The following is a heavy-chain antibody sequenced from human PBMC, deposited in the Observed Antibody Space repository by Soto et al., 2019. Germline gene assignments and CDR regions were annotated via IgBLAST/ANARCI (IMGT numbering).Heavy chain of an antibody. CDR3: ASNRARYYMDV. V-gene: IGHV4-59*08. CDR2: IYYSGST. J-gene: IGHJ6*03. CDR1: GGSISSYY. Sequence: SETLSLTCTVSGGSISSYYWSWIRQPPGKGLEWIGYIYYSGSTNYNPSLKSRVTISVDTSKNQFSLKLSSVTAADTAVYYCASNRARYYMDVWGKGTTVTVSS.